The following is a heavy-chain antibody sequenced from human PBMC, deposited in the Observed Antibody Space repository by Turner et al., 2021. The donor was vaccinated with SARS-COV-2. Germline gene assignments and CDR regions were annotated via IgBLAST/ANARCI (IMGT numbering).Heavy chain of an antibody. V-gene: IGHV1-24*01. CDR2: FDAEDGET. J-gene: IGHJ3*02. CDR3: ATCRYGYTWGAFDI. Sequence: QIQLVQSGAELKKPGGSVKVSCKVSGYTLTELSMLWVRQAPGKGLEWMGGFDAEDGETIYAQKFQGRVTMTEDTSTDTAYMELSSLRSEDTAVYYCATCRYGYTWGAFDIWGQGTMVTVSS. D-gene: IGHD3-16*01. CDR1: GYTLTELS.